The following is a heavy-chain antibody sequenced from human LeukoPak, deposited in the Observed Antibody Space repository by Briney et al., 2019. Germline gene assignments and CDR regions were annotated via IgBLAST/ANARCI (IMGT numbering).Heavy chain of an antibody. D-gene: IGHD4-17*01. CDR1: GFTFSDSY. CDR3: ARGGDYGDVTDY. CDR2: ISSSSSNR. J-gene: IGHJ4*02. V-gene: IGHV3-11*05. Sequence: PGGSLRLSCAASGFTFSDSYMSWIRQAPGKGLEWVSYISSSSSNRNYADSVKGRFTISRDNAKNSLYLQMNSLRAEDTAVYYCARGGDYGDVTDYWGQGTLVTVSS.